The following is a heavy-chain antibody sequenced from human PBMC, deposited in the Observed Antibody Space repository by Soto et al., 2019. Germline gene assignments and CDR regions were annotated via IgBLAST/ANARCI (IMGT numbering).Heavy chain of an antibody. V-gene: IGHV3-23*01. Sequence: EVQLLESGGALVQPGGSLRLSCAASGFTFSIYAMSWVRQAPGKGLEWVSVISASGGRTYYADSVKGRCTMSRDNSKNTLFLQMNSLRDEDTAIYYCAKEVVIESAGRSHSYYCGLDVWGPGTTVTVSS. CDR3: AKEVVIESAGRSHSYYCGLDV. CDR2: ISASGGRT. CDR1: GFTFSIYA. D-gene: IGHD2-2*01. J-gene: IGHJ6*02.